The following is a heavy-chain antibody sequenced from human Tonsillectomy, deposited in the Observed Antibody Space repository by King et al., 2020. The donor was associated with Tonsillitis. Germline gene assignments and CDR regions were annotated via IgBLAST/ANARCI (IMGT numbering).Heavy chain of an antibody. Sequence: LQLQESGPGLVKPSETLSLTCTVSGGSISSSSYSWGWIRQPPGKGLEWIGTIYYSGRTYYNPSLRGRVTISVDTSKNQFSLKLSSVTAADTAIYSCSRELRGSRRADPSGQGTLFTVSS. CDR3: SRELRGSRRADP. D-gene: IGHD2-15*01. CDR1: GGSISSSSYS. V-gene: IGHV4-39*07. J-gene: IGHJ5*02. CDR2: IYYSGRT.